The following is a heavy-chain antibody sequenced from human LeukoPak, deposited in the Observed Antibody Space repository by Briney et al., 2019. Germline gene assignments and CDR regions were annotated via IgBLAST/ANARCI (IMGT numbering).Heavy chain of an antibody. CDR2: ISSSSSYI. Sequence: PGGSLRLSCAASGFTFSSYSMNWVRQAPGKGLEWVSSISSSSSYIYYADSVKGRFTISRDNAKNSLYQQMNSLRAEDTAVYYCARDGWGWYHFDYWGQGTLVTVSS. V-gene: IGHV3-21*01. J-gene: IGHJ4*02. CDR1: GFTFSSYS. D-gene: IGHD1-14*01. CDR3: ARDGWGWYHFDY.